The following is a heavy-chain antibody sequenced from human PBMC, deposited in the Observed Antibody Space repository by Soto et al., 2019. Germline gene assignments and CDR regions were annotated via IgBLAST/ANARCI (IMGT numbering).Heavy chain of an antibody. J-gene: IGHJ6*02. Sequence: QVQLVEAGGGLVKPGGSLRLSCAASGLTFSDCYMNWIRQAPGKGLEWVSYISSSGSSINYADSVKGRFTISRDNAKNSLYLQMKGLRAEDTAMYYCARVRFGEWGYAMDVWGQGTTVTVSS. CDR1: GLTFSDCY. CDR2: ISSSGSSI. D-gene: IGHD3-10*01. V-gene: IGHV3-11*01. CDR3: ARVRFGEWGYAMDV.